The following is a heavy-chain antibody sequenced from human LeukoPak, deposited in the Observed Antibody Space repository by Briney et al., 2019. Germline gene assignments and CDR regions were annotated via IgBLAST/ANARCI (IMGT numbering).Heavy chain of an antibody. V-gene: IGHV1-18*04. CDR3: ARDLVHQPTANWFDP. J-gene: IGHJ5*02. CDR1: GYTFTGYY. Sequence: GASVKVSCKASGYTFTGYYMHWVRQAPGQGLEWMGWISAYNGNTNYAQKLQGRVTMTTDTSTSTAYMELRSLRSDDTAVYYCARDLVHQPTANWFDPWGQGTLVTVSS. D-gene: IGHD2-8*02. CDR2: ISAYNGNT.